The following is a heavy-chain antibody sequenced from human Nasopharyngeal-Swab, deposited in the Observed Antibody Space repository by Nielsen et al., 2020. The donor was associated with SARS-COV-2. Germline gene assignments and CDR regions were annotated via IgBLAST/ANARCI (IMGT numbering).Heavy chain of an antibody. CDR3: EREAIAVATPFDY. J-gene: IGHJ4*02. Sequence: GESLKISCAASGFNVSTNYMSWVRQAPGKGLEWVSIIYSGGSTYYADSVEGRFAISRDNSKNTLYLQMNTLRAEDKAVYYCEREAIAVATPFDYWGQGTRVTVSS. D-gene: IGHD6-19*01. V-gene: IGHV3-53*01. CDR1: GFNVSTNY. CDR2: IYSGGST.